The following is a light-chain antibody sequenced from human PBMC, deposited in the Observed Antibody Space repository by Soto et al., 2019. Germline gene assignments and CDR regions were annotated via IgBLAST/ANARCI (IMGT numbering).Light chain of an antibody. CDR1: QSVSSY. J-gene: IGKJ1*01. V-gene: IGKV3-11*01. Sequence: EIVLTQSPATLSLSPGERATLSCRASQSVSSYLAWYQQKPGQAPRLLISDASNRATGIPARFSGSGSGTDFTLTISSLEPEDFAVYYCQQRSNLPLTFGQGTKLEI. CDR2: DAS. CDR3: QQRSNLPLT.